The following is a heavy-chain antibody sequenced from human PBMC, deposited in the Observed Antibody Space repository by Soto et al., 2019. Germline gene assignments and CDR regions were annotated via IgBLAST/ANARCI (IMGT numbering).Heavy chain of an antibody. CDR3: ATVLPSSYYYDSSGYPYFDY. CDR2: FDPEDGET. CDR1: GYTLTELS. Sequence: QVQLVQSGAEVKKPGASVKVSCKVSGYTLTELSMHWVRQAPGKGLEWMGGFDPEDGETIYAQKFQGRVTMTEDTSTDTAYMELSSLRSEETAVYYCATVLPSSYYYDSSGYPYFDYWGQGTLVTVSS. J-gene: IGHJ4*02. V-gene: IGHV1-24*01. D-gene: IGHD3-22*01.